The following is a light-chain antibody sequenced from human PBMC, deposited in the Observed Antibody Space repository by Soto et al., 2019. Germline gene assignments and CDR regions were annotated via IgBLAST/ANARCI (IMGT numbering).Light chain of an antibody. CDR3: AAWDDSLNVYV. CDR2: INI. CDR1: SSNIGSNT. J-gene: IGLJ1*01. Sequence: QSVLTQPLSASGTPGQRVTISCSGGSSNIGSNTVTWYQHLPGAAPKLLIYINILRPSGVPDRFSGSKSGTSASLAISGLQSDDEADYFCAAWDDSLNVYVFGTGTKVTVL. V-gene: IGLV1-44*01.